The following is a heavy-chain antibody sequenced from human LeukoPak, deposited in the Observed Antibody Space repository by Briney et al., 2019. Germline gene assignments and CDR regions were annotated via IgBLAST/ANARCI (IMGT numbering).Heavy chain of an antibody. J-gene: IGHJ6*03. Sequence: GGSLRLSCAASGFTFSSYAMSWVRQAPGKGLEWVSSISSSSSYMYYADSVKGRFTISRDNAKNSLYLQMNSLRAEDTAVYYCARARGYCSSTSCHYYYYYMDVWGKGTTVTISS. CDR1: GFTFSSYA. CDR3: ARARGYCSSTSCHYYYYYMDV. CDR2: ISSSSSYM. V-gene: IGHV3-21*01. D-gene: IGHD2-2*01.